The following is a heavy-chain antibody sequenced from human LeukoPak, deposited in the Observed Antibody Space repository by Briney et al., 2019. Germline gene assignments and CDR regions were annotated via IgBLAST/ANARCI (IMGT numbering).Heavy chain of an antibody. CDR3: ARVPYYDFWSGYYILDY. Sequence: ASVKVSFKASGYTFTGYYMHWVRQAPGQGLELMGRINPNSGGTNYAQKFQGRVTMTRDTSISTAYMELSRLRSDDTAVYYCARVPYYDFWSGYYILDYWGQGTLVTVSS. D-gene: IGHD3-3*01. CDR2: INPNSGGT. V-gene: IGHV1-2*06. CDR1: GYTFTGYY. J-gene: IGHJ4*02.